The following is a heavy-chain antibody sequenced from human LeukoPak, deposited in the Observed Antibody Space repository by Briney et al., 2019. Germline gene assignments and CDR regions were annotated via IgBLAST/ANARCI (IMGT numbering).Heavy chain of an antibody. D-gene: IGHD3-22*01. CDR3: ARAKDPYYYDSSGYYPYYFDY. Sequence: SETLSLTCAVYGGSFSGYYWSWIRQPPGKGLEWIGEINHSGITNYNPSLKSRVTISVDTSKNQFSLKLSSVTAADTAVYYCARAKDPYYYDSSGYYPYYFDYWGQGTLVTVSS. CDR1: GGSFSGYY. CDR2: INHSGIT. V-gene: IGHV4-34*01. J-gene: IGHJ4*02.